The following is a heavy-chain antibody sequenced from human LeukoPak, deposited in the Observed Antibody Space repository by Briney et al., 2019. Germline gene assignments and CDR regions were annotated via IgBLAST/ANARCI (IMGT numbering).Heavy chain of an antibody. D-gene: IGHD7-27*01. J-gene: IGHJ4*02. CDR1: GGSISSGGYY. CDR2: IYHSGST. Sequence: PSETLSLTCTVSGGSISSGGYYWSWIWQPPGKGLEWIGYIYHSGSTYYNPSLKSRVTISVDRSKNQFSLKLSSVTAADTAVYYCARDNWGRHFDYWGQGTLVTVSS. V-gene: IGHV4-30-2*01. CDR3: ARDNWGRHFDY.